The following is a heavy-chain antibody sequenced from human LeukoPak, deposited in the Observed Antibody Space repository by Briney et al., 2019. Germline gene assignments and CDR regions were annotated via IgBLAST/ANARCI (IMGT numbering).Heavy chain of an antibody. Sequence: GGSLRLSCAASGFTFSSYAMSWVRQAPGKGLEWVSAISGSGGSTYYADSVKGRFTISRDNSKNTLYLQMNSLRAEGTAVYYCASSLGYCSSTSCYSGMDVWGQGTTVTVSS. CDR2: ISGSGGST. V-gene: IGHV3-23*01. J-gene: IGHJ6*02. CDR1: GFTFSSYA. D-gene: IGHD2-2*01. CDR3: ASSLGYCSSTSCYSGMDV.